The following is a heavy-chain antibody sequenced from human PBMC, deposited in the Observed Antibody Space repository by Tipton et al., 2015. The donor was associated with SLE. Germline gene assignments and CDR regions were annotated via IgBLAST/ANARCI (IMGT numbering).Heavy chain of an antibody. V-gene: IGHV3-48*03. J-gene: IGHJ6*02. CDR2: ISSSGSTI. CDR3: ARDRAAAPYYYYYGMDV. CDR1: GFTFSSYE. D-gene: IGHD6-13*01. Sequence: SLRLSCAASGFTFSSYEMNWVRQAPGKGLEWVSYISSSGSTIYYADSVKGRFTISRDNSKNTLYLQMNSLRAEDTAVYYCARDRAAAPYYYYYGMDVWGQETTVTVSS.